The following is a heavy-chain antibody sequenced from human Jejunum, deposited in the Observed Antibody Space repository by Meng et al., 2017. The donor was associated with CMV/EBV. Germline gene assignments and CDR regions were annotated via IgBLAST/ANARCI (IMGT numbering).Heavy chain of an antibody. CDR2: ITGAGFAT. CDR1: GFTFSNYP. CDR3: AKNWGENSDYLNS. V-gene: IGHV3-23*01. D-gene: IGHD3-22*01. Sequence: AASGFTFSNYPMSWVRQAPGKGLEWVSTITGAGFATYYADSVKGRFTISRDTSRNTLSLQMNSLRGDDTAIYYCAKNWGENSDYLNSWGQGTLVTVSS. J-gene: IGHJ5*02.